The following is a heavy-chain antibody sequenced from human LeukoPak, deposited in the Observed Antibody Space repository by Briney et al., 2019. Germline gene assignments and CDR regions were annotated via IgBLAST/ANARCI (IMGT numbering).Heavy chain of an antibody. CDR1: GYTFTRYG. CDR3: ARDKSPYIMDV. CDR2: ISADNTNT. J-gene: IGHJ6*02. Sequence: RASVKVSCKASGYTFTRYGISWVRQALGQVLEWMGWISADNTNTNFAQKFRDRVIMATDTSTSTAYMEMRSLRSDDTAIYYCARDKSPYIMDVWGQGTTVTVSS. V-gene: IGHV1-18*01. D-gene: IGHD3-16*01.